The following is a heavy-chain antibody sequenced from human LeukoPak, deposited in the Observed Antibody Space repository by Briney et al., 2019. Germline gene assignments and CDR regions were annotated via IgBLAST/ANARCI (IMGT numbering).Heavy chain of an antibody. V-gene: IGHV3-11*06. CDR2: ISSSSSYT. CDR3: ARVLGYCSSTSCYSWFDP. D-gene: IGHD2-2*01. Sequence: GGSLRLSCAASGLTFSDYYMSWIRQAPGKGLEWVSYISSSSSYTNYADPVKGRFTISRDNAKNSLYLQTNSLRAEDTAVYYCARVLGYCSSTSCYSWFDPWGQGTLVTVSS. J-gene: IGHJ5*02. CDR1: GLTFSDYY.